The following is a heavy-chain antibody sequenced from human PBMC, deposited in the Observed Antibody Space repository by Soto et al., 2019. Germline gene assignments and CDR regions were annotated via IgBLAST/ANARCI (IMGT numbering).Heavy chain of an antibody. CDR2: IRSKAYGGTT. J-gene: IGHJ4*02. CDR3: TRDTRELGYCSGGSRGWYYFDY. Sequence: GGSLRLSCTASGFTFGDYAMSWFRQAPGKGLEWVGFIRSKAYGGTTEYAASVKGRFTISRDDSKSIAYLQMNSLKTEDTAVYYCTRDTRELGYCSGGSRGWYYFDYWGQGTLVTVSS. D-gene: IGHD2-15*01. V-gene: IGHV3-49*03. CDR1: GFTFGDYA.